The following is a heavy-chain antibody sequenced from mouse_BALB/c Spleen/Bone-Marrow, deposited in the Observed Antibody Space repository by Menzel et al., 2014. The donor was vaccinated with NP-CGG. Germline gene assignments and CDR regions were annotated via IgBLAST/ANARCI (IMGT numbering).Heavy chain of an antibody. CDR1: GFTFSSYT. V-gene: IGHV5-6-4*01. CDR2: ISSGGSYT. D-gene: IGHD2-4*01. J-gene: IGHJ2*01. Sequence: EVKLVESGGGLVKPGGSLKLSCAASGFTFSSYTMSWVRQTPEKRLEWVASISSGGSYTYYPDSVKGRFTISRDNAKNTLYLQMSSLNSEDTAVYYRTREEDYDSLFDYWGQGTALTVSS. CDR3: TREEDYDSLFDY.